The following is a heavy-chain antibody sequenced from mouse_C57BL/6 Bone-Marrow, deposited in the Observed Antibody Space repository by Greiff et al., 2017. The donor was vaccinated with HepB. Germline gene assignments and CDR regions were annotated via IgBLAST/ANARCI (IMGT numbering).Heavy chain of an antibody. CDR1: GFTFSSYG. CDR3: ARPPFAY. V-gene: IGHV5-6*01. Sequence: EVTVVESGGDLVKPGGSLKLSCAASGFTFSSYGMSWVRQTPDKRLEWVATISSGGSYTYYPDSVKGRFTISRDNAKNTLYLQMSSLKSEDTAMYYCARPPFAYWGQGTLVTVSA. J-gene: IGHJ3*01. CDR2: ISSGGSYT.